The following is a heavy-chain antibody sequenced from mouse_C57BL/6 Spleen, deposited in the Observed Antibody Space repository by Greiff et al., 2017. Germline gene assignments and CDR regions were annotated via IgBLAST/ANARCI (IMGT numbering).Heavy chain of an antibody. D-gene: IGHD2-4*01. J-gene: IGHJ2*01. CDR1: GYTFTSYW. CDR3: ARSGYDYDENY. CDR2: IYPGSGST. V-gene: IGHV1-55*01. Sequence: QVQLQQPGAELVKPGASVKMSCKASGYTFTSYWITWVKQRPGQGLEWIGDIYPGSGSTNYNEKFKSKATLTVDTSSSTAYMQLISLTSEDSAVYYCARSGYDYDENYWGQGTTLTVAS.